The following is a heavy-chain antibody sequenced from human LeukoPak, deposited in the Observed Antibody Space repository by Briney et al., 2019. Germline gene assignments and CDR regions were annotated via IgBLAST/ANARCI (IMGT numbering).Heavy chain of an antibody. J-gene: IGHJ4*02. CDR2: IYYSGST. D-gene: IGHD3-3*01. CDR3: ARALGNYDFWSGYYPAFDY. Sequence: SETLSLTCTVSGGSITSDSWRWIRQPPGKGLEWIGYIYYSGSTDYNPSLKSRVTISVDTSKNQFSLKLSSVTAADTAVYYCARALGNYDFWSGYYPAFDYWGQGTLVTVSS. CDR1: GGSITSDS. V-gene: IGHV4-59*12.